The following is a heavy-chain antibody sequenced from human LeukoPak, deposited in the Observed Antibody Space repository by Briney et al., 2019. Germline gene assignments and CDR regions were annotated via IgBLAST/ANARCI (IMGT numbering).Heavy chain of an antibody. V-gene: IGHV3-7*01. CDR3: ARAFYSSADY. CDR1: GFTFNSNW. Sequence: PGGSLRLSCAASGFTFNSNWMTWVRQAPGKGLEWVANINQDGSEKYYVDSVKGRFTVSRDNAKISLYLQMNSLRAEDTAIYYCARAFYSSADYWAREPWSPSPQ. CDR2: INQDGSEK. D-gene: IGHD6-25*01. J-gene: IGHJ4*02.